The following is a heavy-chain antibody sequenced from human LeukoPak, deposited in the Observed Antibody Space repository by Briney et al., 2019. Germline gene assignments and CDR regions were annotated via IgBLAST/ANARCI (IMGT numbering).Heavy chain of an antibody. CDR2: IWYDGSNK. V-gene: IGHV3-33*01. J-gene: IGHJ4*02. CDR3: ARGRLDYYGSGSLHMFFDC. Sequence: GRSLRLSCAASGFTFSSYGMHWVRQAPGKGLEWVAVIWYDGSNKYYADSVKGRFTISRDNSKNTLYLQMNSLRAEDTAVYYCARGRLDYYGSGSLHMFFDCWGQGTLVTVSS. D-gene: IGHD3-10*01. CDR1: GFTFSSYG.